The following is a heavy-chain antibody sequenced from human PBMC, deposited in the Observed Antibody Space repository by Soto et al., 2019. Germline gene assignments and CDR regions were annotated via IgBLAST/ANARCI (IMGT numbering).Heavy chain of an antibody. V-gene: IGHV3-23*01. CDR2: ISGSGGST. D-gene: IGHD2-2*01. J-gene: IGHJ4*02. Sequence: GGSLRLSCAASGVTCITYAMSWVRQAPGKGLEWVSIISGSGGSTYYPDSVKGRFTISRDNSKNTLYLQMNSLRADDTAVYYCAKLPAAQSYFDFWGQGTLVTVSS. CDR3: AKLPAAQSYFDF. CDR1: GVTCITYA.